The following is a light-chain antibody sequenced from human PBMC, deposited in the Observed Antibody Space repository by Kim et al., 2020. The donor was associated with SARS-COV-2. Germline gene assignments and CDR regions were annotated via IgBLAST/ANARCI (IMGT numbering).Light chain of an antibody. CDR2: AAS. V-gene: IGKV1-9*01. CDR1: QDISSY. Sequence: ASVGDRVTITCRASQDISSYLAWYQQKSGKAPKLLIYAASALQSGVPSRFSGSGSGTEFTLTISSLQPEDFATYYCQQVNSYPLTFGGGTKVEIK. J-gene: IGKJ4*01. CDR3: QQVNSYPLT.